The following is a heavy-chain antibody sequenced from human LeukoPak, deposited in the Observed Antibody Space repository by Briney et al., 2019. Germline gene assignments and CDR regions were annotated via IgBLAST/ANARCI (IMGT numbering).Heavy chain of an antibody. CDR3: ARVGDGLNDAFDI. D-gene: IGHD5-24*01. CDR1: GYTFTGYF. CDR2: INPNNGGT. Sequence: ASVKVSCKASGYTFTGYFMNRVRQAPGQGLEWMGRINPNNGGTNYAQNFQVRVTMTRDTSISTAYMELSSLRSEDTAVYYCARVGDGLNDAFDIWGQGTMVTVSS. V-gene: IGHV1-2*06. J-gene: IGHJ3*02.